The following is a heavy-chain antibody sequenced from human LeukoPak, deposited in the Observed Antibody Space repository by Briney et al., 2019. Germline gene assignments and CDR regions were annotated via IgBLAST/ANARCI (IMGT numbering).Heavy chain of an antibody. CDR3: ARRGDYVWGSYRYLSWFDP. V-gene: IGHV4-34*01. J-gene: IGHJ5*02. Sequence: SETLSLTCAVYGGSFSGYYWSWIRQPPGKGLEWIGEINHSGSTNYNPSLKSRVTISVDTSKNQFSLKLSSVTAADTAVYYCARRGDYVWGSYRYLSWFDPWGQGTLVTVSS. CDR2: INHSGST. CDR1: GGSFSGYY. D-gene: IGHD3-16*02.